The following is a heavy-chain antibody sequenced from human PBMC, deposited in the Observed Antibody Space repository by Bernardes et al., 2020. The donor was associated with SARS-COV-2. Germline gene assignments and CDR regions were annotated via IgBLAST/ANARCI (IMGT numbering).Heavy chain of an antibody. J-gene: IGHJ2*01. Sequence: GGSLILCCAASGFIVSNKYMTWVRQAPGKGLEWVSVIYSDGTTFYTDSVKGRFTISRDNSKNTLYLQMNSLRVEDAAVYYCARGEAVTILGVPIRGRWYFDLWGRGTQVSVSS. V-gene: IGHV3-66*02. CDR2: IYSDGTT. CDR1: GFIVSNKY. CDR3: ARGEAVTILGVPIRGRWYFDL. D-gene: IGHD3-3*01.